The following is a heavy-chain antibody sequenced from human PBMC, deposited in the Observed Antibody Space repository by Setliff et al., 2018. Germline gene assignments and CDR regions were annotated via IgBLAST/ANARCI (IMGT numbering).Heavy chain of an antibody. CDR2: SSVYNGKT. D-gene: IGHD3-10*01. CDR1: CYTFTSYG. J-gene: IGHJ4*02. V-gene: IGHV1-18*01. CDR3: ARESGSGSTAVY. Sequence: ASVKVSCKASCYTFTSYGISWVRQAPGQGLEWMGWSSVYNGKTKYAQKFQGRVTITADESTSTAYMALSSLRSEDTAVYYCARESGSGSTAVYWGQGTLVTVSS.